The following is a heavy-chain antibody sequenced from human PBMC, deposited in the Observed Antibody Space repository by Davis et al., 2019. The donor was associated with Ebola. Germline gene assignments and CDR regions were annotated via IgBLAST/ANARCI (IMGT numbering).Heavy chain of an antibody. CDR3: ARGQTTVVNPFDY. V-gene: IGHV1-18*01. D-gene: IGHD4-23*01. Sequence: ASVKVSCKASGYTFTSYGISWVRQAPGQGLEWMGWISAYNGNTNYAQKFQGWVTLTRDTSISTAYMELRRLRSDDTAVYYCARGQTTVVNPFDYWGQGTLVTVSS. CDR1: GYTFTSYG. J-gene: IGHJ4*02. CDR2: ISAYNGNT.